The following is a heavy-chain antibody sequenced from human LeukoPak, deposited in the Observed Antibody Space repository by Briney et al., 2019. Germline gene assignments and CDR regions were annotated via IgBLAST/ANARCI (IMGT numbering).Heavy chain of an antibody. D-gene: IGHD3-22*01. CDR3: ARAYYYDSSGYYFGY. Sequence: ASVKVSCKASGYTFTGYYMHWVRQAPGQGLEWMGWINPNSGGTNYAQKFQGRVTMTRDTSTSTVYMELSSLRSEDTAVYYCARAYYYDSSGYYFGYWGQGTLVTVSS. CDR1: GYTFTGYY. V-gene: IGHV1-2*02. CDR2: INPNSGGT. J-gene: IGHJ4*02.